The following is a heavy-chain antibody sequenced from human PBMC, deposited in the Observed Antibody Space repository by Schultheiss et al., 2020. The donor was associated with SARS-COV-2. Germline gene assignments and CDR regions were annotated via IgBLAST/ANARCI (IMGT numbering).Heavy chain of an antibody. J-gene: IGHJ4*02. Sequence: ASVKVSCKASGGTFSSYAISWVRQAPGQGLEWMGGISAYNGNTNYAQKLQGRVTMTTDTSTSTAYMELRSLRSDDTAVYYCARGPGRWYYDYWGQGTLVTVSS. CDR1: GGTFSSYA. CDR2: ISAYNGNT. V-gene: IGHV1-18*01. CDR3: ARGPGRWYYDY. D-gene: IGHD4-23*01.